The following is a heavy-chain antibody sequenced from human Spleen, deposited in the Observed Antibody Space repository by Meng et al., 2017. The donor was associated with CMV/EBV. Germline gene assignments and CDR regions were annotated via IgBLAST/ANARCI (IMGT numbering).Heavy chain of an antibody. CDR1: TLRRYT. D-gene: IGHD6-13*01. CDR3: ASRGSSTWYDY. J-gene: IGHJ4*02. V-gene: IGHV1-69*08. Sequence: TLRRYTISWVRQAPGQGLQWMGGIIPMLEAANYAQKFQGRVTMTADTSTHTAYMELSGLRSEDTALYYCASRGSSTWYDYWGQGTLVTVSS. CDR2: IIPMLEAA.